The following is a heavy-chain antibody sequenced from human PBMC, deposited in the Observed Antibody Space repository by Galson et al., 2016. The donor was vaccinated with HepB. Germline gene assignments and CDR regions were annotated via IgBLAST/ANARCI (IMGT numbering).Heavy chain of an antibody. D-gene: IGHD6-13*01. CDR3: AKGGGSMWYISPHFVDP. CDR2: ISGDPTTT. J-gene: IGHJ5*02. Sequence: SLRLSCAASGLTFSNYAMTWVRQAPGKGLEWVSSISGDPTTTYYADSVKGRFTISRDNSKNTFYLQMNSLRAEDTASYYCAKGGGSMWYISPHFVDPWGQGTLVTVSS. V-gene: IGHV3-23*01. CDR1: GLTFSNYA.